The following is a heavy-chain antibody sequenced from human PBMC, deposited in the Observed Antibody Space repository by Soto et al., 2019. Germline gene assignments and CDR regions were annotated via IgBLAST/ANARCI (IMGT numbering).Heavy chain of an antibody. V-gene: IGHV3-33*01. CDR3: ARGLDSPYYYYGMDV. CDR2: IWYDGSNK. J-gene: IGHJ6*02. Sequence: QVQLVESGGGVVQPGRSLRLSCAASGFTFSSYGMHWVRQAPGKGLEWVAVIWYDGSNKYYADSVKGRFTISRDNSKNTLYLQMNSLRAEDTAVYYCARGLDSPYYYYGMDVWGQGTTVTVSS. CDR1: GFTFSSYG.